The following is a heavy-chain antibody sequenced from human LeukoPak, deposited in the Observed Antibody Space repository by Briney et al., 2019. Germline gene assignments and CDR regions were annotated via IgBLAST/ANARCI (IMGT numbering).Heavy chain of an antibody. J-gene: IGHJ4*02. Sequence: GESLRLSCAASGFTFTDYRMSWVRQAPGKGLEWVSVISSSNKYIYYADSVKGRFTISRDNGEKSLYLQMTSLRAEDTAVYYCARGYVAADGLYYFDYWAREPWSPSPQ. CDR2: ISSSNKYI. V-gene: IGHV3-21*01. CDR1: GFTFTDYR. D-gene: IGHD6-13*01. CDR3: ARGYVAADGLYYFDY.